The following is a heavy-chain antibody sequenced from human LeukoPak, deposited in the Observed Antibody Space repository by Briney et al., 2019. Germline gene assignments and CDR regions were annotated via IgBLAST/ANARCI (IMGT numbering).Heavy chain of an antibody. V-gene: IGHV3-48*02. Sequence: PGGSLRLSCAASGFTFSNAWMNWVRQAPGKGLEWVSYISGGSGTIYYADSVKGRFTISRDNAKNSLFLQMNSLRDKDTAVYYCARGQRYSTSPFDYWGQGALVTVSS. J-gene: IGHJ4*02. CDR1: GFTFSNAW. D-gene: IGHD3-16*02. CDR2: ISGGSGTI. CDR3: ARGQRYSTSPFDY.